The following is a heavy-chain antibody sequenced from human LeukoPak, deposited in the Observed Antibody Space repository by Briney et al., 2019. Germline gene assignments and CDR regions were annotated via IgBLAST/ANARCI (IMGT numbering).Heavy chain of an antibody. Sequence: PSETLSLTCTVSGGSISGHYWTWIRQPPGKGLEWIGQIHYSGRPDYNPSLKSRVTISVETSKDQLSLKVTSVTGADTAVYYCARFGVDYDMDVWGQGTTATVSS. CDR2: IHYSGRP. J-gene: IGHJ6*02. CDR3: ARFGVDYDMDV. D-gene: IGHD3-16*01. V-gene: IGHV4-59*11. CDR1: GGSISGHY.